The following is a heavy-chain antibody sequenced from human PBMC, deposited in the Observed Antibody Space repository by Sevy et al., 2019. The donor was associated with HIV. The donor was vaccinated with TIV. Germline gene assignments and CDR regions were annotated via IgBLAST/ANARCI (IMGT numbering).Heavy chain of an antibody. CDR2: IHYRGRT. Sequence: SETLSLTCTVSGGSISSYYWSWIRQPPGKGLEWIGHIHYRGRTTYNPSLKSQVTISVDTSKIHFSLRLNFVTAADTAVYYCARYDILTGHSDVFDIWGQGTMVTVSS. D-gene: IGHD3-9*01. J-gene: IGHJ3*02. V-gene: IGHV4-59*13. CDR1: GGSISSYY. CDR3: ARYDILTGHSDVFDI.